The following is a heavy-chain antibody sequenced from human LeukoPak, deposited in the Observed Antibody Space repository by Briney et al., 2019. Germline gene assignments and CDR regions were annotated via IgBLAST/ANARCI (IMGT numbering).Heavy chain of an antibody. D-gene: IGHD2-2*01. Sequence: ASVKVSCKASGYTFTSYGISWVRQAPGQGLEWMGWISAYNGNTRYAQKLQGRVTMTTDSSTSTAYMELRSLRSDDTAVYYCARGPIIDIVVIPAAADYYHMDVWGKGTTVTVSS. CDR1: GYTFTSYG. CDR3: ARGPIIDIVVIPAAADYYHMDV. V-gene: IGHV1-18*01. J-gene: IGHJ6*03. CDR2: ISAYNGNT.